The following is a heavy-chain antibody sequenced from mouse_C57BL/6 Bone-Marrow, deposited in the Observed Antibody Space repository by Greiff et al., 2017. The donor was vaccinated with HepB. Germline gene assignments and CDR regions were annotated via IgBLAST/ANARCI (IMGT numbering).Heavy chain of an antibody. CDR1: GYTFTSYG. CDR3: ATLITTVVVPLDY. CDR2: IYPRSGNT. Sequence: QVQLQQSGAELARPGASVKLSCKASGYTFTSYGISWVKQRTGQGLEWIGEIYPRSGNTYYNEKFKGKATLTADKSSSTAYMELRSLTSEDSAVYFCATLITTVVVPLDYWGQGTTLTVSS. D-gene: IGHD1-1*01. V-gene: IGHV1-81*01. J-gene: IGHJ2*01.